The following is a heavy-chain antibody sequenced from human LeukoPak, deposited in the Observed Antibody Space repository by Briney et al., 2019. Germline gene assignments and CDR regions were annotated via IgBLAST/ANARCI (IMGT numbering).Heavy chain of an antibody. V-gene: IGHV4-38-2*01. CDR1: GYSISSGYY. CDR3: ARVYSNYYMDV. Sequence: KPSETLSPTCAVSGYSISSGYYWGWIRQPPGKGLEWIGSIYQSGSTYYNPSLKSRVTISVDTSKNQFSLKLNSVTAADTAVYYCARVYSNYYMDVWGKGTTVTVSS. D-gene: IGHD6-13*01. CDR2: IYQSGST. J-gene: IGHJ6*03.